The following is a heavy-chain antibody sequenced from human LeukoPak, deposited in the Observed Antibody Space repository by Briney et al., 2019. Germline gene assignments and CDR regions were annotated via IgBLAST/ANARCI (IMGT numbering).Heavy chain of an antibody. CDR1: GYTFTGYY. Sequence: GASVKVSCKASGYTFTGYYMHWVRQAPGQGLEWMGWINPNSGGTNYAQKFQGRVTMTRDTSISTAYMELSRLTSDDTAVYYCARTDAGYSSSWYGYWGQGTLVTVSS. CDR2: INPNSGGT. CDR3: ARTDAGYSSSWYGY. V-gene: IGHV1-2*02. D-gene: IGHD6-13*01. J-gene: IGHJ4*02.